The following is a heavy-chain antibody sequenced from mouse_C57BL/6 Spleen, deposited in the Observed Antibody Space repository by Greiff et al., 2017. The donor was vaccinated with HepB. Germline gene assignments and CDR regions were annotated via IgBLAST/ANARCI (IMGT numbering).Heavy chain of an antibody. CDR1: GYAFSSSW. CDR2: IYPGDGDT. J-gene: IGHJ1*03. CDR3: ARENYYGSSRYFDV. Sequence: QVQLKQSGPELVKPGASVKISCKASGYAFSSSWMNWVKQRPGKGLEWIGRIYPGDGDTNYNGKFKGKATLTADKSSSTAYMQLSSLTSEDSAVYFCARENYYGSSRYFDVWGTGTTVTVSS. V-gene: IGHV1-82*01. D-gene: IGHD1-1*01.